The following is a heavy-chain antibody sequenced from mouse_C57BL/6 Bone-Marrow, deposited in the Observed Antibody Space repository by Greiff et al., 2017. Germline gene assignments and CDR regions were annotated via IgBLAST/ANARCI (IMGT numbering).Heavy chain of an antibody. D-gene: IGHD1-1*01. Sequence: QVQLQQPGAELVKPGASVKLSCKASGYTFTSYWMHWVKQRPGQGLEWIGMIHPNSGSTNYNEKFKSKATLTVDKSSSTAYMQLSSLTSEDSAVYYCAREGYYYYAMDYWGQGTSLTVSS. CDR1: GYTFTSYW. J-gene: IGHJ4*01. V-gene: IGHV1-64*01. CDR3: AREGYYYYAMDY. CDR2: IHPNSGST.